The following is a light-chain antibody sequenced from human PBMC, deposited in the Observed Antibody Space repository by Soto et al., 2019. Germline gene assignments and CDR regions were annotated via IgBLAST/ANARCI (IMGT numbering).Light chain of an antibody. V-gene: IGKV3-20*01. CDR2: DAS. CDR1: QSISDN. J-gene: IGKJ1*01. CDR3: QQYGASPWT. Sequence: EIVMTQSPVTLSVSPGKRATLSCRASQSISDNLAWYQQKPGQPPRLLIYDASHRATGIPARFSGSGSGTDFTLTIIRLGPEDCAVDYCQQYGASPWTFGQGTKVEIK.